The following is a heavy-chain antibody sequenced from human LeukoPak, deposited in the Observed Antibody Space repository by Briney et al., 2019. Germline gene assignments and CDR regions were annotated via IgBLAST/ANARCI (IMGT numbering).Heavy chain of an antibody. J-gene: IGHJ6*02. Sequence: GGSLRLSCAASGFTFSDCYMSWVRQAPGKGLEWVSVIYRGGSTYYADSVKGRFTISRDNSKNTLYLQMNSLRAEDTAVYYCARDLSYYGMDVWGQGTTVTVSS. CDR2: IYRGGST. CDR3: ARDLSYYGMDV. D-gene: IGHD2/OR15-2a*01. V-gene: IGHV3-53*01. CDR1: GFTFSDCY.